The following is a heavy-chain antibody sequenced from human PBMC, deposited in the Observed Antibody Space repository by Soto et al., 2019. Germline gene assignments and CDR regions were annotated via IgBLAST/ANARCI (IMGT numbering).Heavy chain of an antibody. CDR1: GFTFSSYA. CDR3: AKAGGSGSYYMGIDY. J-gene: IGHJ4*02. Sequence: EGSLRLSCAASGFTFSSYAMSWIRQAPGKGLEWVSAISGSGGSTYYADSVKGRFTISRDNSKNTLYLQMNSLRAEDTAVYYCAKAGGSGSYYMGIDYWGQGTLVTVSS. CDR2: ISGSGGST. D-gene: IGHD3-10*01. V-gene: IGHV3-23*01.